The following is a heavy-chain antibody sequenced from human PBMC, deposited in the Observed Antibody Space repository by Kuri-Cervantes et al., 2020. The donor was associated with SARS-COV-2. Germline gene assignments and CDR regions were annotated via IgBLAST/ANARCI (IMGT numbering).Heavy chain of an antibody. J-gene: IGHJ6*03. CDR3: ARPYSSSSAYSYFYYMDI. CDR1: GFTFSSYA. CDR2: ISYDGSNK. V-gene: IGHV3-30-3*01. Sequence: GESLKISCAASGFTFSSYAMHWVRQAPGKGLEWVAVISYDGSNKYYADSVKGRFTISRDNSKNTLYLQMNSLGAEDTAVYYCARPYSSSSAYSYFYYMDIWSKGTTVTVSS. D-gene: IGHD6-6*01.